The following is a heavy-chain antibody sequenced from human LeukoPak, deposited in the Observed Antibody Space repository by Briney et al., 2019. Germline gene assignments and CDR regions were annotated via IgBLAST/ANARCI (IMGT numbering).Heavy chain of an antibody. V-gene: IGHV4-39*07. J-gene: IGHJ4*02. D-gene: IGHD6-13*01. CDR1: GGSISSSSYY. Sequence: PSETLSLTCTVSGGSISSSSYYWGWIRQPPGKGLEWIGSIYYSGSTYYNPSLKSRVTISVDTSKNQFSLKLSSVTAADTAVYYCARDLIAAACLDYWGQGTLVTVSS. CDR3: ARDLIAAACLDY. CDR2: IYYSGST.